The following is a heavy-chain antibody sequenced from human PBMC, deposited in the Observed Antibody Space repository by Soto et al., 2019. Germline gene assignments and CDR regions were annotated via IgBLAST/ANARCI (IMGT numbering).Heavy chain of an antibody. V-gene: IGHV3-23*01. D-gene: IGHD1-26*01. CDR1: GFTFSSYA. Sequence: GGSLRLSCAASGFTFSSYAMSWVRQAPGKGLEWVSAISGSGGSTYYADSVKGRFTISRDNSKNTLYLQMNSLRAEDTAVYYCAKAIDGFGSYYYFDYWGQGTLVTVSS. J-gene: IGHJ4*02. CDR3: AKAIDGFGSYYYFDY. CDR2: ISGSGGST.